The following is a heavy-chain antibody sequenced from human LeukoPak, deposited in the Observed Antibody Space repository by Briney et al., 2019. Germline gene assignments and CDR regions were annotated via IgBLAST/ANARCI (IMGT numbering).Heavy chain of an antibody. CDR2: IYYTGST. V-gene: IGHV4-39*01. D-gene: IGHD3-9*01. CDR1: GGSISSSSYY. J-gene: IGHJ4*02. CDR3: ARQRSDWSPDY. Sequence: SETLSLTCTVSGGSISSSSYYWGWVRQPPGKGLDWSRTIYYTGSTYYNPSLKSRVTITADTSKNQFSLKLSSVTAADTAVYYCARQRSDWSPDYWGQGTLVTVSS.